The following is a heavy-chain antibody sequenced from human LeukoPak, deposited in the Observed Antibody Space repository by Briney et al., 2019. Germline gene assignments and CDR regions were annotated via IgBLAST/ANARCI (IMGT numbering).Heavy chain of an antibody. D-gene: IGHD3-22*01. J-gene: IGHJ3*02. CDR3: ARPAYYELSGFAFDI. CDR2: IYPGDSDT. Sequence: GESLKISCKGSGYSFTSYWIGWVRQMPGKGLEWMGIIYPGDSDTRYSPSFQGQVTISADKSISTAYLQWSSLKASDTAMYFCARPAYYELSGFAFDIWGQGTMVTVSS. V-gene: IGHV5-51*01. CDR1: GYSFTSYW.